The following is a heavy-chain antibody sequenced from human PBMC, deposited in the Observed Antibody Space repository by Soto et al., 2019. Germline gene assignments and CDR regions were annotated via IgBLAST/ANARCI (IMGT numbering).Heavy chain of an antibody. J-gene: IGHJ4*02. CDR2: IRSKAYGGTT. Sequence: GGSLRLSCTASGFTFGDYAMSWFRQAPGKGLEWVGFIRSKAYGGTTEYAASVKGRFTISRDDSKSIAYLQMNSLKTEDTAVYYCTRDSGLVVPAARFDYWGQGTLVTVSS. D-gene: IGHD2-2*01. CDR1: GFTFGDYA. V-gene: IGHV3-49*03. CDR3: TRDSGLVVPAARFDY.